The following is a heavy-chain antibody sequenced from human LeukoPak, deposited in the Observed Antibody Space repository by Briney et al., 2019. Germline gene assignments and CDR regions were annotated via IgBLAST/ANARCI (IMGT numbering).Heavy chain of an antibody. D-gene: IGHD1-26*01. J-gene: IGHJ4*02. CDR2: ISYDGSNK. Sequence: GESLRLSCAASGFTFSSYGMHWVRQAPGKGLEWVAVISYDGSNKYYADSVKGRFTISRDNSKNTLYLQMNSLRAEDTAVYYCALSDFGYWGQGTLVTVSS. V-gene: IGHV3-30*03. CDR3: ALSDFGY. CDR1: GFTFSSYG.